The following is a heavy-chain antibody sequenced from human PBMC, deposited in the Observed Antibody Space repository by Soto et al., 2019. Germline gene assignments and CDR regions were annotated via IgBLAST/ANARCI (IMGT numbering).Heavy chain of an antibody. CDR3: ARVWTTVTNWFDP. CDR2: IYHSGST. V-gene: IGHV4-4*02. J-gene: IGHJ5*02. CDR1: GGSISSSNW. D-gene: IGHD4-17*01. Sequence: SETLSLTCAVSGGSISSSNWWSWVRQPPGKGLEWIGEIYHSGSTNYNPTLKSRVTISVDKSKNQFSLKLSSVTAADTAVYYCARVWTTVTNWFDPWGQGTLVTVSS.